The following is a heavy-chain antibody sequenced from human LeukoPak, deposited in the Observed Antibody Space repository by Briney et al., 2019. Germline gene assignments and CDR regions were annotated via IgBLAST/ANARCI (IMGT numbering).Heavy chain of an antibody. V-gene: IGHV4-30-4*01. CDR2: IYYSGST. CDR3: ARSLGPVGALDY. Sequence: SQTLSLTCTVSGGSISSGDYYWSWIRQPPGKGLEWIGYIYYSGSTYYNPSLKSRVTISVDTSKNQFSLKLSSVTAADTAVYYCARSLGPVGALDYWGQGTLVTVSS. J-gene: IGHJ4*02. D-gene: IGHD1-26*01. CDR1: GGSISSGDYY.